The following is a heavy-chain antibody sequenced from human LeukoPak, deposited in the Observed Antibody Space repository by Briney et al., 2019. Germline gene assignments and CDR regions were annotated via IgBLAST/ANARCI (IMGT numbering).Heavy chain of an antibody. V-gene: IGHV3-21*01. D-gene: IGHD3-3*01. CDR1: GFTFSSYS. Sequence: PGGSLRLSCAASGFTFSSYSMNWVRQAPGKGLEWVSSISSGSSYIYYADSVKGRFTISRDNAKNSPYLQMNSLRAEDTAVYYCARSTTDFWSGDFDPWGQGTLVTVSS. J-gene: IGHJ5*02. CDR3: ARSTTDFWSGDFDP. CDR2: ISSGSSYI.